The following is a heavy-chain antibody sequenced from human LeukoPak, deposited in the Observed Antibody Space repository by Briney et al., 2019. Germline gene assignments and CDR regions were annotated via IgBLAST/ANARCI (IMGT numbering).Heavy chain of an antibody. CDR1: GFTFSGYA. J-gene: IGHJ4*02. Sequence: PGGTPRLSCAASGFTFSGYAMSWIRQPPGKGLEWVSAISGSGGSTYYADSVRGRFTISRDNSKNTLYLQMNSLRAEDTAVYYCAKDVAVAGTSFDYWGQGTLVTVSS. V-gene: IGHV3-23*01. D-gene: IGHD6-19*01. CDR3: AKDVAVAGTSFDY. CDR2: ISGSGGST.